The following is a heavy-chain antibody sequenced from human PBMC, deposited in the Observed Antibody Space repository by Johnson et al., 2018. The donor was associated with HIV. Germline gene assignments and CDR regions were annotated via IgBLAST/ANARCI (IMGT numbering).Heavy chain of an antibody. CDR2: ISYDGSNK. CDR3: VRDRSTYSGSYYGWDAFAL. Sequence: QVQLVESGGGVVQPGGSLRLSCAASGFTFSSYAMHWVRQAPGKGLEWVAVISYDGSNKYYADSVKGRFTISRDNSKNTLYLQMNSLRAEDTAVYYCVRDRSTYSGSYYGWDAFALWGQGTMVTVSS. CDR1: GFTFSSYA. J-gene: IGHJ3*01. V-gene: IGHV3-30-3*01. D-gene: IGHD1-26*01.